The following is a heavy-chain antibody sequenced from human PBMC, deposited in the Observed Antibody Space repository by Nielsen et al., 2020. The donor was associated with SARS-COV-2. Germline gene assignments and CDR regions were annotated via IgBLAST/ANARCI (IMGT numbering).Heavy chain of an antibody. CDR2: VNHSGST. J-gene: IGHJ6*02. CDR3: ARGRNRARLPPAYGSGNYYDVDYYFYGMDV. V-gene: IGHV4-34*01. Sequence: WIRQPPGKGLQWIGEVNHSGSTNCNPSLRSRLNISLDMSMTQFSLKLTSLTAADTAVYYCARGRNRARLPPAYGSGNYYDVDYYFYGMDVWGQGTTVTVSS. D-gene: IGHD3-10*01.